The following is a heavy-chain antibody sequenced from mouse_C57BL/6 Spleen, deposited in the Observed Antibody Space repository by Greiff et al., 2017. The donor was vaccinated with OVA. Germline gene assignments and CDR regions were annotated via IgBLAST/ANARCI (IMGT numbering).Heavy chain of an antibody. Sequence: EVKLVESEGGLVQPGSSMKLSCTASGFTFSDYYMAWVRQVPEKGLEWVANINYDGSSTYYLDSLKSRFIISRDNAKNILYLQMSSLKSEDTATYYCAREGADYLYYFDYWGQGTTLTVSS. V-gene: IGHV5-16*01. D-gene: IGHD2-4*01. CDR2: INYDGSST. CDR3: AREGADYLYYFDY. CDR1: GFTFSDYY. J-gene: IGHJ2*01.